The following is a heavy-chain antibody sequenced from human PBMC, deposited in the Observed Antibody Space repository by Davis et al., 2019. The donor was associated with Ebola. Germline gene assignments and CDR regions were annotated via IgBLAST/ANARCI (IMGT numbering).Heavy chain of an antibody. V-gene: IGHV1-18*04. CDR3: ARTSIVGTTTTASDI. Sequence: ASVKVSCKASGYTFTSYGISWVRQAPGQGLEWMGWISAYIGNTNYAQSLQGRVTMTTETSTGTAYMELRSLTSDDTAVYYCARTSIVGTTTTASDIWGQGAMVTVSS. CDR2: ISAYIGNT. J-gene: IGHJ3*02. CDR1: GYTFTSYG. D-gene: IGHD1-26*01.